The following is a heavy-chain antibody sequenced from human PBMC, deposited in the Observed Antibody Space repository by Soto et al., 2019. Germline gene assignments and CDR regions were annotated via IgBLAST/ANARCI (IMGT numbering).Heavy chain of an antibody. Sequence: PGGSLRLSCAASGFTFSSYAMSWVRQAPGKGLEWVSAISGSGGSTYYADSVKGRFTISRDNSKNTLYLQMNSLRAEDTAVYYCAKDPTITGTTSWFDPWGQGTLVTVSS. D-gene: IGHD1-7*01. CDR3: AKDPTITGTTSWFDP. V-gene: IGHV3-23*01. CDR2: ISGSGGST. CDR1: GFTFSSYA. J-gene: IGHJ5*02.